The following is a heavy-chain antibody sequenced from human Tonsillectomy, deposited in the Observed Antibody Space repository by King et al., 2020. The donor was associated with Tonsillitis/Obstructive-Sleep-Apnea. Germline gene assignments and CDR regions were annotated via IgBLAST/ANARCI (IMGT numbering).Heavy chain of an antibody. CDR1: GFSLSTRGMC. D-gene: IGHD2-2*01. J-gene: IGHJ4*02. CDR2: IEWDDAK. CDR3: ARMSLGYCSSTIDY. Sequence: VTLKESGPALVKPTQTLTLTCTFSGFSLSTRGMCVSWIRQPPGKALDWLALIEWDDAKYSSTSLKTMLTISKDTPKNQVVLTMTNMDPVDTATYYCARMSLGYCSSTIDYWGQGTLVTVSS. V-gene: IGHV2-70*01.